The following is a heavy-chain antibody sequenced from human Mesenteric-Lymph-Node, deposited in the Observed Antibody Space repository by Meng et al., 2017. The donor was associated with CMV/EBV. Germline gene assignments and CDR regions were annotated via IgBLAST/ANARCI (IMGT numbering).Heavy chain of an antibody. CDR2: IIPILGIA. V-gene: IGHV1-69*02. Sequence: SVKVSCKASGGTFSSYTISWVRQAPGQGLEWMGRIIPILGIANYAQKFQGRVTITADKSTSTAYMELSSLRSEDTAVYYCARSLVVPAAVGDNYPMDVWGQGTTVTVSS. J-gene: IGHJ6*02. CDR3: ARSLVVPAAVGDNYPMDV. D-gene: IGHD2-15*01. CDR1: GGTFSSYT.